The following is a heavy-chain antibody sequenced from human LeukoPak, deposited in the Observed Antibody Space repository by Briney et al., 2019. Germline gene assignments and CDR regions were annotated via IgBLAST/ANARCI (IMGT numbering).Heavy chain of an antibody. CDR2: ISGSGGST. V-gene: IGHV3-23*01. J-gene: IGHJ5*02. Sequence: SGGSLRLSCAASGFTFSSYAMSWVRQAPGKGLEWVSAISGSGGSTYYADSVKGRFTISRDNSNNTLYLQMNSLTAEDTAVYYCTKRAEFGGFDPWGQGTLVTVSS. CDR1: GFTFSSYA. CDR3: TKRAEFGGFDP. D-gene: IGHD3-10*01.